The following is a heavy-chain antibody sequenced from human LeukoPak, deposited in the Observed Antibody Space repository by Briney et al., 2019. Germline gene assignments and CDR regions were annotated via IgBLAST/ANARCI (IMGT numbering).Heavy chain of an antibody. Sequence: GASVKVSCKVSGFTLADLSMHWVRQAPGTGLEWVGGFDRKNGDTIYAQRFRGRVTLTEDTSTGTAYMELSSLSADDTAVYYCATGVYCATTTCPGYQHYYYFMDVWGKGTTVTVSS. CDR3: ATGVYCATTTCPGYQHYYYFMDV. CDR2: FDRKNGDT. CDR1: GFTLADLS. J-gene: IGHJ6*03. V-gene: IGHV1-24*01. D-gene: IGHD2-21*01.